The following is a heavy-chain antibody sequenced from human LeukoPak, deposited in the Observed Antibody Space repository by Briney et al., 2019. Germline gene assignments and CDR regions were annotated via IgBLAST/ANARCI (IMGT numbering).Heavy chain of an antibody. V-gene: IGHV3-74*01. CDR1: GFTFSSYW. CDR3: ASAFEYSSSSRLLEQENAFDI. Sequence: GGSLRLSCAASGFTFSSYWMHWVRQAPGKGLVWVSRINIDGSSTSYADSVKGRFTISRDNAKNTLYLQMNSLRAEDTAVYYCASAFEYSSSSRLLEQENAFDIWGQGTMVTVSS. CDR2: INIDGSST. J-gene: IGHJ3*02. D-gene: IGHD6-13*01.